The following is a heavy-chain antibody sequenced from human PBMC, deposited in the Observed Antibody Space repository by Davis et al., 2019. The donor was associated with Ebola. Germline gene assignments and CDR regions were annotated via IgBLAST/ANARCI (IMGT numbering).Heavy chain of an antibody. J-gene: IGHJ3*01. D-gene: IGHD6-19*01. Sequence: GGSLRLSCAASGFIFSSYVMSWVRQAPGKGLEWFSTVGLSADTYYADYVKGRFTISRDNSKNTLYLQMNSLRVEDTAIYYCAKDTSNVWFDVWGPGAMVTVSS. V-gene: IGHV3-23*01. CDR3: AKDTSNVWFDV. CDR2: VGLSADT. CDR1: GFIFSSYV.